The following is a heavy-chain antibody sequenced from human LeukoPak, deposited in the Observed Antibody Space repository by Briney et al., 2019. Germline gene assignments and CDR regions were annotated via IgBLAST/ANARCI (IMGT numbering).Heavy chain of an antibody. CDR3: AREGGDYVCFDY. CDR2: INPNSGGT. D-gene: IGHD4-17*01. CDR1: GYTFTGYY. Sequence: ASVKVSCKASGYTFTGYYMHWVRRAPGQGLEWMGWINPNSGGTNYAQKFQGRVTMTRDTSISTAYMELSRLRSDDTAVYYCAREGGDYVCFDYWGQGTLVTVSS. V-gene: IGHV1-2*02. J-gene: IGHJ4*02.